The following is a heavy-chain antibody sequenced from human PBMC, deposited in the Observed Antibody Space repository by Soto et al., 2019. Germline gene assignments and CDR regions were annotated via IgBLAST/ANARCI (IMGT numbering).Heavy chain of an antibody. V-gene: IGHV4-4*02. D-gene: IGHD3-10*01. CDR2: IYHSGST. CDR1: GGSISSSNW. CDR3: AGAIGAGSYWSGMDV. Sequence: QVQLQESGPGLVKPSGTLSLTCAVSGGSISSSNWWSWVRQPPGKGLEWIGEIYHSGSTNYNPSLKSRVNISVNKSNNQFSLKLSSVTAADTAVYYCAGAIGAGSYWSGMDVWGQGTTVTVSS. J-gene: IGHJ6*02.